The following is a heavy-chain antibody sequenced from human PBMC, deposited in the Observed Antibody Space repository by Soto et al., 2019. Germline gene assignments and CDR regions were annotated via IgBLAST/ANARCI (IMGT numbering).Heavy chain of an antibody. V-gene: IGHV3-53*01. J-gene: IGHJ6*02. CDR2: LYTEGTT. D-gene: IGHD3-16*01. CDR3: LRPRPSGENYGMDV. CDR1: GLTVSHNY. Sequence: PGGSLRLSCVASGLTVSHNYMAWVRPAAEMVLGCVSRLYTEGTTYYADSVYGRFTISRDSSKNTMFRQMDSLRAEDTAVYYCLRPRPSGENYGMDVWGQGTTVTVSS.